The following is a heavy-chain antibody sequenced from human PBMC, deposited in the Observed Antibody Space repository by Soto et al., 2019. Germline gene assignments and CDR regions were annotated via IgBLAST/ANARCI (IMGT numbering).Heavy chain of an antibody. CDR3: ARRTHDFWSGYEDAFDI. Sequence: PGESLKISCKGSGYSFTSYCIGWVRQMPGKGLEWMGIIYPGDSDTRYSPSFQGQVTISADKSISTAYLQWSSLKASDTAMYYCARRTHDFWSGYEDAFDIWGQGTMVTVSS. D-gene: IGHD3-3*01. V-gene: IGHV5-51*01. CDR1: GYSFTSYC. CDR2: IYPGDSDT. J-gene: IGHJ3*02.